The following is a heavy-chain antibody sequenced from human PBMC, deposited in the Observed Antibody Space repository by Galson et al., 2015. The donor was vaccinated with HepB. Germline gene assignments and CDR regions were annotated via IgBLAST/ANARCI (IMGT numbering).Heavy chain of an antibody. Sequence: SVKVSCKASGYTFTSYGISWVRQAPGHGLEWMGWISAYNGNTNYAQKLQGRVTMTTDTSTSTAYMELRSLRSDDTAVYYCARDSRGMIVVVSNWFDPWGQGTLVTVSS. CDR1: GYTFTSYG. J-gene: IGHJ5*02. CDR2: ISAYNGNT. V-gene: IGHV1-18*04. D-gene: IGHD3-22*01. CDR3: ARDSRGMIVVVSNWFDP.